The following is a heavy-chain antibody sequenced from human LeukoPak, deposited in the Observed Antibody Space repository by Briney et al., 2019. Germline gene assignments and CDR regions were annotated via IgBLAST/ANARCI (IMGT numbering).Heavy chain of an antibody. J-gene: IGHJ4*02. V-gene: IGHV3-7*01. D-gene: IGHD3-3*01. Sequence: GGSLRLSCAASGFTFSSYWMSWVRQAPGKGLEWVAKIKQDGSEKYYVDSVKGRFTISRDNAKNSLYLQMNSLRAEDTAVYYCATYPYDFWSGYYLFDYWGQGTLVTVSS. CDR1: GFTFSSYW. CDR3: ATYPYDFWSGYYLFDY. CDR2: IKQDGSEK.